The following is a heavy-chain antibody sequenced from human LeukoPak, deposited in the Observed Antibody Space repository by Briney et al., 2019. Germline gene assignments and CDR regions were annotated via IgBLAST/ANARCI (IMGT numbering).Heavy chain of an antibody. V-gene: IGHV4-59*08. J-gene: IGHJ4*02. D-gene: IGHD2-15*01. CDR1: GGSISSYY. Sequence: TSETLSLTCTVSGGSISSYYWSWIRQPPGKGLEWIGYIYYSGSTNYNPSLKSRVTISVDTSKNQFSLKLSSVTAADTAVYYCARHGSYSLAFWGQGAQVTVSS. CDR3: ARHGSYSLAF. CDR2: IYYSGST.